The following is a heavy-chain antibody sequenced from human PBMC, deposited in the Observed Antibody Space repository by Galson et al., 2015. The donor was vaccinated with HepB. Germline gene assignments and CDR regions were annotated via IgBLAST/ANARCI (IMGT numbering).Heavy chain of an antibody. CDR3: ARLRFERWLQGRGLVDS. V-gene: IGHV4-39*07. Sequence: WVRQAPGKGLEWIGSVLSSGSAYYKSSLRSRISVSLDTSKNQFSLGLRSVTAADTAVYYCARLRFERWLQGRGLVDSWGQGTLVTVSS. CDR2: VLSSGSA. J-gene: IGHJ4*02. D-gene: IGHD5-24*01.